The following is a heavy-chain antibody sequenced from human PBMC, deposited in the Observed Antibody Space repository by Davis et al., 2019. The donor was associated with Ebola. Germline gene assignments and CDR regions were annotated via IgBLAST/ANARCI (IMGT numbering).Heavy chain of an antibody. V-gene: IGHV1-69*06. J-gene: IGHJ4*02. D-gene: IGHD1-26*01. Sequence: SVKVSCKASGGTFSSYAISWVRQAPGQGLEWMGGIIPIFGTANYAQKFQGRVTITADTSASTAYMELSSLRSEDTAVYYCARDPIYSGSYYGWFDYWGQGTLVTVSS. CDR1: GGTFSSYA. CDR2: IIPIFGTA. CDR3: ARDPIYSGSYYGWFDY.